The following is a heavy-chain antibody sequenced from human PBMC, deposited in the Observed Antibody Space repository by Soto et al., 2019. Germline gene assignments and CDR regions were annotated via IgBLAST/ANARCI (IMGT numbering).Heavy chain of an antibody. Sequence: QVQLQESGPGLVEPSETLSLTCTVSGGSVSSGSYYWSWIRQPPGKGLEWIGYIYYSGSTNYNPSLKSRVTISVDTSKNQFSLKLSSVTAADTAVYYCAGGMTTVTTVDYWGQGTLVTVSS. CDR2: IYYSGST. J-gene: IGHJ4*02. CDR3: AGGMTTVTTVDY. V-gene: IGHV4-61*01. CDR1: GGSVSSGSYY. D-gene: IGHD4-17*01.